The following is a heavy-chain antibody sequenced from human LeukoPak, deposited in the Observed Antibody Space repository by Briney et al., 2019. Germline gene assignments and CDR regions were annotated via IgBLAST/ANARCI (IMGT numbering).Heavy chain of an antibody. CDR3: ARDSSIVVVPAAIEWFDP. D-gene: IGHD2-2*01. CDR1: GYTFTSYA. Sequence: ASVKVSCKASGYTFTSYAMHWVRQTPGQRLEWMGWINAGNGNTKYSQKFQGRVTITRDTSASTAYMELSSLRSEDTAVYYCARDSSIVVVPAAIEWFDPWGQGTLVTVSP. CDR2: INAGNGNT. J-gene: IGHJ5*02. V-gene: IGHV1-3*01.